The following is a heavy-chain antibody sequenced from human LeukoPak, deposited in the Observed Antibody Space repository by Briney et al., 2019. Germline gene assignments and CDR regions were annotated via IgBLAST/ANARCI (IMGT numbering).Heavy chain of an antibody. J-gene: IGHJ4*02. CDR2: ISADGETP. V-gene: IGHV3-23*01. Sequence: AGESLRLSCAVSGFSVCSFGMSGVRPAPGGGLEWILAISADGETPYYADSVKGRFIISRDNSKNTLYLQLSSLRAEDTAVYYCAQGYSSGWYRYWGQGSLVSVSS. D-gene: IGHD6-19*01. CDR1: GFSVCSFG. CDR3: AQGYSSGWYRY.